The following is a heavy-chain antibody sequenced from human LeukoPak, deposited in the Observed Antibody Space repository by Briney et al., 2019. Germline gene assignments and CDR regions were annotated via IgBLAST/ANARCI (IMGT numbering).Heavy chain of an antibody. CDR1: GFTFSIYT. J-gene: IGHJ4*02. CDR3: ARGPLRYFDWFGAFDY. V-gene: IGHV3-21*01. CDR2: ISSSSIYI. D-gene: IGHD3-9*01. Sequence: GGSLRLSCAASGFTFSIYTMNWVRQAPGKGLEWVSSISSSSIYIYYADSVKGRFTISRDNAKNSLYLQMNSLRAEDTAVYYCARGPLRYFDWFGAFDYWGQGTLVTVSS.